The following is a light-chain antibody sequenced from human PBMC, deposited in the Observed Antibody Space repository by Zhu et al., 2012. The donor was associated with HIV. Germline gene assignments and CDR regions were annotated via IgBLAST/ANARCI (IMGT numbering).Light chain of an antibody. CDR1: QSVTSSY. J-gene: IGKJ4*01. CDR3: QQRRNWPLT. Sequence: IVLTQSPGTLSLSPGERATLSCRASQSVTSSYLAWYQQKPGQAPRLLIYDTSKRAAGIPARFSGSGSGTDFTLTISSLEPEDFAVYYCQQRRNWPLTFGGGPGWRS. CDR2: DTS. V-gene: IGKV3-11*01.